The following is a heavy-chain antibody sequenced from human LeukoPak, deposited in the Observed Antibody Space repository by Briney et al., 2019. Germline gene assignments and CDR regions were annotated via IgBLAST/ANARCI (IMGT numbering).Heavy chain of an antibody. CDR2: FFPDDSDT. CDR1: GYTFTHKW. Sequence: GGSLKISCQVSGYTFTHKWIAWVRQQTGTGLEWMGNFFPDDSDTRYNPSFEGQVTISVDKSINNVYLQWSSLESSDSAMYYCARWSGAQGDNIGYGDFWGQGTLVTVSS. V-gene: IGHV5-51*01. CDR3: ARWSGAQGDNIGYGDF. J-gene: IGHJ4*02. D-gene: IGHD3-3*01.